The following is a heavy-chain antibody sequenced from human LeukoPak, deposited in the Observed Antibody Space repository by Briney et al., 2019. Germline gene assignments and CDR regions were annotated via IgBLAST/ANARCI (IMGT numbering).Heavy chain of an antibody. CDR2: IYNSGGRT. CDR3: AKDPTGYCSSTKCYSFWFDS. J-gene: IGHJ5*01. Sequence: PGGSLRLSCAASGFTFNKYAMSWVRQAPGKGLEWVSGIYNSGGRTNYADSVKGRFTISRDNSKDTLYLQMNSPRAEDTAIYYCAKDPTGYCSSTKCYSFWFDSWGQGILVTVSS. CDR1: GFTFNKYA. V-gene: IGHV3-23*01. D-gene: IGHD2-2*02.